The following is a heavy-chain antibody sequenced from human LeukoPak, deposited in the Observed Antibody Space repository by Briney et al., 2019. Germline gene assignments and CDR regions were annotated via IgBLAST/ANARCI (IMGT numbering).Heavy chain of an antibody. CDR3: AKGAYDYIEIGYFDS. D-gene: IGHD5-12*01. CDR2: LIGSSGST. Sequence: GGSLRLSCAASGFTSTNYAMNWVRQAPGKGLEWVSVLIGSSGSTDYADSVKGRFTISRGTSKNTLFLQMNSLRAEDTAIYYCAKGAYDYIEIGYFDSWGQGTLVTVSS. CDR1: GFTSTNYA. J-gene: IGHJ4*02. V-gene: IGHV3-23*01.